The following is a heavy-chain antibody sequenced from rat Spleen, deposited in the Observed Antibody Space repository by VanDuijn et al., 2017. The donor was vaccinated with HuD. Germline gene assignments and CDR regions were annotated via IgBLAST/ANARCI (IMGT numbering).Heavy chain of an antibody. D-gene: IGHD1-1*01. CDR1: GFTFSDYG. Sequence: EVQMVESSGGLVQPGRSLKLSCAASGFTFSDYGMAWVRQAPTKGLEWVATISYGDSSGHSGTYYRDSVKGRFTISRDNAKNTLYLQMDSLRSEDTATYYGAKQVTTVVTLFDYWGQGVMVTVSS. V-gene: IGHV5-29*01. CDR3: AKQVTTVVTLFDY. J-gene: IGHJ2*01. CDR2: ISYGDSSGHSGT.